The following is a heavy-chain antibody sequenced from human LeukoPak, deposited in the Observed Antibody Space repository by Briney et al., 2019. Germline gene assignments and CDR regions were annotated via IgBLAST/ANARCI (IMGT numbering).Heavy chain of an antibody. CDR2: IYTSGST. CDR1: GGSISSGSYY. D-gene: IGHD1-26*01. J-gene: IGHJ6*03. Sequence: PSETLSLTCTVSGGSISSGSYYWSWIRQPAGKGLEWIGRIYTSGSTNYNPSLKSRVTISVDTSKNQFSLKLSSVTAADTAVYYCARAQSWELRYYYYYMDVWGKGTTVTISS. V-gene: IGHV4-61*02. CDR3: ARAQSWELRYYYYYMDV.